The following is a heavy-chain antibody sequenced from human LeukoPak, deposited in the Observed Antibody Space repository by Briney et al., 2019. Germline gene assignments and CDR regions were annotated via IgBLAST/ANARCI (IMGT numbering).Heavy chain of an antibody. CDR1: GFTFSSYS. CDR3: ARVGASNFDY. Sequence: GGSLRLSCAASGFTFSSYSMNWVRQAPGKGLEWVSSNSSSSSYIYYADSVKGRFTISRDNAKNSLYLQMNSLRAEDTAVYYCARVGASNFDYWGQGTLVTVSS. J-gene: IGHJ4*02. CDR2: NSSSSSYI. V-gene: IGHV3-21*01. D-gene: IGHD1-26*01.